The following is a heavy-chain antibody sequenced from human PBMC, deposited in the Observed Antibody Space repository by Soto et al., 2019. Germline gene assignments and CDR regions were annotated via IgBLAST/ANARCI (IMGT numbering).Heavy chain of an antibody. CDR2: ISGSGGST. Sequence: TGGSLRLSCAASGFTFSSYAMSWVRQAPGKGLEWVSAISGSGGSTYYADSAKGRFTISRDNSKNTLYLQMNSLRAEDTAVYYCAKVPSKGPQHYWGQGTLVTVSS. D-gene: IGHD2-2*01. V-gene: IGHV3-23*01. CDR1: GFTFSSYA. CDR3: AKVPSKGPQHY. J-gene: IGHJ4*02.